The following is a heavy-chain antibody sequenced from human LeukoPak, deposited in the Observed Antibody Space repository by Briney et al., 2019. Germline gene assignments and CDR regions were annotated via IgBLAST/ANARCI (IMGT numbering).Heavy chain of an antibody. V-gene: IGHV1-69*13. Sequence: ASVKVSCKASGYNFTGYYMHWVRQAPGQGLEWMGGIIPIFGTANYAQKFQGRVTITADESTSTAYMELSSLRSEDTAVYYCASAWVVVVPAALPPAEYFQHWGQGTLVTVSS. CDR1: GYNFTGYY. D-gene: IGHD2-2*01. CDR2: IIPIFGTA. J-gene: IGHJ1*01. CDR3: ASAWVVVVPAALPPAEYFQH.